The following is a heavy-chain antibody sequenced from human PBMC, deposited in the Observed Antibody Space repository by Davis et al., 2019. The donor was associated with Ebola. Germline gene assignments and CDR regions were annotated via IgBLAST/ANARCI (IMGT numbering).Heavy chain of an antibody. CDR2: ISHSGST. D-gene: IGHD3-16*01. CDR3: ARSLYAWGSQALDS. CDR1: GFSISGGYY. V-gene: IGHV4-38-2*02. Sequence: MPSETLSLTCSVSGFSISGGYYWGWIRQAPGKGMEWIGSISHSGSTYLTPSLASRVTISIDTSKNQFSLSLNSVTAADTAIYYCARSLYAWGSQALDSWGQGTLVTVSS. J-gene: IGHJ4*02.